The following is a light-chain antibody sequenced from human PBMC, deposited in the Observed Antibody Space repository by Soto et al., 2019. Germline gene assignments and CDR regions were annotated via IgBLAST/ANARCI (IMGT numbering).Light chain of an antibody. CDR3: SSYARSSTLV. J-gene: IGLJ3*02. CDR2: EVN. CDR1: SSDVGSYDY. Sequence: QAVVTQPASVSGSPGQSITISCTGTSSDVGSYDYVSWYQHYPGKAPKLMIYEVNNRPSGVSDRFSGSKSGNTASLTISGLQAEDEADYYCSSYARSSTLVFGGGTKVTVL. V-gene: IGLV2-14*01.